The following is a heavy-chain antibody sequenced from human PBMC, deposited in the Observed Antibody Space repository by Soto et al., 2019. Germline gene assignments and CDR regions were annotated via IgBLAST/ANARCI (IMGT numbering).Heavy chain of an antibody. V-gene: IGHV1-69*12. CDR2: IIPIFGTA. CDR3: ARSGIAAAGTVSWYFDL. CDR1: GGTFSSYA. D-gene: IGHD6-13*01. J-gene: IGHJ2*01. Sequence: QVQLVQSGAEVKKPGSSVKVSCKASGGTFSSYAISWVRQAPGQGLEWMGGIIPIFGTANYAQKFQGRVTITADESTSTAYRELSSLRSEDTAVYYCARSGIAAAGTVSWYFDLWGRGTLVTVSS.